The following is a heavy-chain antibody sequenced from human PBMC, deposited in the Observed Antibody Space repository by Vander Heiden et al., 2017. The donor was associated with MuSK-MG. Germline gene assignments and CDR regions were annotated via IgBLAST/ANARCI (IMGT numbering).Heavy chain of an antibody. V-gene: IGHV3-21*01. Sequence: EVQLVESGGGLVKPGGSLRLSCAASGFIFDSDRMNWVRQAPGKGMEWVSSISSSSSYIYYADSVKGRFTISRDNAYNSLYLQMHSRRAEDTAVYYCARDDGDGYSPTYFDYWGQGTLATVAS. CDR3: ARDDGDGYSPTYFDY. J-gene: IGHJ4*02. CDR2: ISSSSSYI. CDR1: GFIFDSDR. D-gene: IGHD5-18*01.